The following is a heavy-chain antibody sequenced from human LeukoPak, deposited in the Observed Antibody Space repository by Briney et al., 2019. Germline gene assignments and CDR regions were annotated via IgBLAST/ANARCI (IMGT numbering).Heavy chain of an antibody. CDR1: GFTFSSYG. D-gene: IGHD6-13*01. V-gene: IGHV3-30*02. CDR2: IRYDGSNK. Sequence: TGGSLRLSCAASGFTFSSYGMHWVRQAPGKGLEWVAFIRYDGSNKYYADSVKGRFTISRDNSKNTLYLQMNSLRAEDTAVYYCARHRNSSWYVVIDIDYWGQGTLVTVSS. J-gene: IGHJ4*02. CDR3: ARHRNSSWYVVIDIDY.